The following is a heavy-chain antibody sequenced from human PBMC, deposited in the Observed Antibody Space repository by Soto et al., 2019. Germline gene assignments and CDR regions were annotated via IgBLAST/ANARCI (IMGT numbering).Heavy chain of an antibody. CDR3: ARALLLRYFDI. CDR2: INPNSGGT. Sequence: ASVKVTCEASGYTFNVDDIHWVRQAPGQGLEWMGWINPNSGGTNYAQKFQGRVTMTRDTSISTAYMELSRLRSDDTAVYYCARALLLRYFDIWGQGTMVTVSS. CDR1: GYTFNVDD. D-gene: IGHD3-9*01. J-gene: IGHJ3*02. V-gene: IGHV1-2*02.